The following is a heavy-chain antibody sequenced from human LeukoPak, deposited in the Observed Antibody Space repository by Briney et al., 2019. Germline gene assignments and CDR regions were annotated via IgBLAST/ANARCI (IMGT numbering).Heavy chain of an antibody. CDR3: AKDKGLTMVRGVKE. Sequence: GRSLRLLRAASGFTFRSYGMHWVRQAPGKGPEWVAVISYDGSNKYYADSVKGRFTISRDNSKNTLYLQMNSLRAEDTAVYYCAKDKGLTMVRGVKEWGQGTLVTVSS. D-gene: IGHD3-10*01. J-gene: IGHJ4*02. CDR2: ISYDGSNK. V-gene: IGHV3-30*18. CDR1: GFTFRSYG.